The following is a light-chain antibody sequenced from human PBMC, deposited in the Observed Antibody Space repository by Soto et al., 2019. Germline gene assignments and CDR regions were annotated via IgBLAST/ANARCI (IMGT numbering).Light chain of an antibody. J-gene: IGKJ3*01. Sequence: EIVLTQSPGTLSLSPGERATLSCRASQSVSSSYLAWYQQKPGQAPRLLISGSSSRATGIPDRFSGSGSGTDFTLTISRLEPEDFAVYYCQQYGGSPPFTFGPGPKWISN. CDR1: QSVSSSY. V-gene: IGKV3-20*01. CDR2: GSS. CDR3: QQYGGSPPFT.